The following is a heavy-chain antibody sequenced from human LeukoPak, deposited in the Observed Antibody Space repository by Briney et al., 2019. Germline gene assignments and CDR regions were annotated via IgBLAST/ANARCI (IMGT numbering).Heavy chain of an antibody. D-gene: IGHD3-22*01. V-gene: IGHV1-69*04. CDR3: ARPGDSSGYYFDY. Sequence: ASVKVSCKASGGTFGSYAISWVRQAPGQGPEWMGRIIPILGIANYAQKFQGRVTITADKSTSTAYMELSSLRSEDTAVYYCARPGDSSGYYFDYWGQGTLVTVSS. J-gene: IGHJ4*02. CDR2: IIPILGIA. CDR1: GGTFGSYA.